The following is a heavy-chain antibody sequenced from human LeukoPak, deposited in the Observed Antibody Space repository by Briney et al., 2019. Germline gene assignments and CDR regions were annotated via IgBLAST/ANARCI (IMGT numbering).Heavy chain of an antibody. V-gene: IGHV4-30-2*01. CDR3: ARDRRDGYNYYAFDI. CDR2: IYHSGST. J-gene: IGHJ3*02. Sequence: SETLSLTCAVSGGSISSGGYSWSWIRQPPGKGLEWIGYIYHSGSTYYNPSLKSRVTISVDRSKNQFSLKLSSVTAADTAVYYCARDRRDGYNYYAFDIWGQGTMVTVSS. D-gene: IGHD5-24*01. CDR1: GGSISSGGYS.